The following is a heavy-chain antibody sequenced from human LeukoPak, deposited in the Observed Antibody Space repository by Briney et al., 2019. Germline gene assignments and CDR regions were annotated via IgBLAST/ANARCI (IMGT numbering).Heavy chain of an antibody. CDR1: GYTFTGYY. J-gene: IGHJ6*03. CDR3: ARALGSYGPYYYYYMDV. CDR2: INPNSGGT. D-gene: IGHD3-16*01. V-gene: IGHV1-2*02. Sequence: ASVKVCCKASGYTFTGYYMHWVRQAPGQGLEWMGWINPNSGGTNYAQKFQGRVTMTRDTSISTAYMELSRLRSDDTAVYYCARALGSYGPYYYYYMDVWGKGTTVTVSS.